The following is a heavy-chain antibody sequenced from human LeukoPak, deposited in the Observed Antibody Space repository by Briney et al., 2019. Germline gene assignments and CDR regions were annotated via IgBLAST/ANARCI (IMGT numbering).Heavy chain of an antibody. CDR2: LSGSGGNT. J-gene: IGHJ5*02. V-gene: IGHV3-23*01. CDR3: AKVGATTRWFDP. CDR1: GFIFSSYA. D-gene: IGHD1-26*01. Sequence: PGGSLRLSCAASGFIFSSYAMSWVRQAPGKGLEWVSALSGSGGNTYYADSVKGRFTISRDNSKSTLYLQMNSLRGDDTAVYYCAKVGATTRWFDPWGQGTLVTVSS.